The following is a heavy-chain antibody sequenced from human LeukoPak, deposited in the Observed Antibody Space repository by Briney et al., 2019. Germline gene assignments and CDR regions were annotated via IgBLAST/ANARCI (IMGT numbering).Heavy chain of an antibody. D-gene: IGHD3-16*02. V-gene: IGHV4-30-4*08. J-gene: IGHJ4*02. Sequence: PSQTLSLTCTVSGGSISSGDYYWSWIRQPPGKGLEWIGYIYYSGSTYYNPSLKSRVTISVDTSKNQFSLKLNSVTAADTAVYYCARLGYYDYVWGSYRWEYYFDYWGQGTLVTVSS. CDR3: ARLGYYDYVWGSYRWEYYFDY. CDR1: GGSISSGDYY. CDR2: IYYSGST.